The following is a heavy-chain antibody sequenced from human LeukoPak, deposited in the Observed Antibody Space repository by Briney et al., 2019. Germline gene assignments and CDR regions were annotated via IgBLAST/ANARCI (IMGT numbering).Heavy chain of an antibody. Sequence: ASVKVSCKASGYTFTSYDINWVRQATGQGLEWMGWMNPNSGNTGYAQKFQGRVTMTRNTSISTAYMELSSLRSEDTAVYYCARGVVPATSHLPLLDYWGQGILDTVSS. D-gene: IGHD2-15*01. J-gene: IGHJ4*02. V-gene: IGHV1-8*01. CDR3: ARGVVPATSHLPLLDY. CDR1: GYTFTSYD. CDR2: MNPNSGNT.